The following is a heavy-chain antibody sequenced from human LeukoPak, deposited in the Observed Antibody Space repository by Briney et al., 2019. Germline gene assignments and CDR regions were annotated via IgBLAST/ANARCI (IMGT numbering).Heavy chain of an antibody. CDR1: GGSFSPYY. CDR3: ARGGFYCGGDCYVDY. V-gene: IGHV4-34*01. D-gene: IGHD2-21*02. J-gene: IGHJ4*02. Sequence: SETLSLTCAVYGGSFSPYYWSWIRQPPGKGLEWIGEINHSGSTNYNPSLKSRVTISVDTSKNQFSLRLSSVTAADTAVYHCARGGFYCGGDCYVDYWGQGTLVTVSS. CDR2: INHSGST.